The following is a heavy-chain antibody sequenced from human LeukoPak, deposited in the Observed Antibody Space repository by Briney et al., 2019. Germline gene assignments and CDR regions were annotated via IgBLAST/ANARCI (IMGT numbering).Heavy chain of an antibody. V-gene: IGHV3-21*01. D-gene: IGHD2/OR15-2a*01. J-gene: IGHJ6*04. CDR2: IGSSSSYI. CDR3: ARAVNPPAYFVFMDV. Sequence: GGSLRLSCAASGFTFSSYSMNWVRQAPGKGLEWVSSIGSSSSYIYYADSVKGRFTISRDNAKNSLYLQMNSLRAEDTAVYYCARAVNPPAYFVFMDVWGKGTTVTVSS. CDR1: GFTFSSYS.